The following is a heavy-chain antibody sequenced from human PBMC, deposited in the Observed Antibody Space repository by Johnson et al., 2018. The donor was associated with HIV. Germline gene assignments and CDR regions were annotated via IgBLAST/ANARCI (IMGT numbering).Heavy chain of an antibody. J-gene: IGHJ3*02. Sequence: VQLVESGGGLVQPGGSLRLSCAASGFTFSSYWMSWVRQAPGKGLEWVANIKQDGSEKYYVYSVKGRFTISSATAKHSLYLQMNSLRAEDTAVYYCASCEYSSPRGAFDIWGQGTMVTVSS. V-gene: IGHV3-7*05. D-gene: IGHD6-6*01. CDR1: GFTFSSYW. CDR2: IKQDGSEK. CDR3: ASCEYSSPRGAFDI.